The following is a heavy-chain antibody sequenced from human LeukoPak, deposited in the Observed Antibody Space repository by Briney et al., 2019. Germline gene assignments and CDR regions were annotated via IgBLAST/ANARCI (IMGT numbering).Heavy chain of an antibody. CDR1: GFTFSSYG. Sequence: PGGSLRLSCAASGFTFSSYGMHWVRQAPGKGLEWVAFIRYDGSNKYYADSVKGRFTISRDNSKNTLYLQMNSLRAEDTAVYYCAKELDYDFWSGYFRRFDYWGQGTLVTVSS. CDR2: IRYDGSNK. CDR3: AKELDYDFWSGYFRRFDY. V-gene: IGHV3-30*02. D-gene: IGHD3-3*01. J-gene: IGHJ4*02.